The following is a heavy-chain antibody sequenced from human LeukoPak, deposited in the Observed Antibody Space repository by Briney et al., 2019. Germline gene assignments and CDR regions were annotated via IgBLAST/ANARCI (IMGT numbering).Heavy chain of an antibody. J-gene: IGHJ4*02. D-gene: IGHD6-6*01. Sequence: GGSLTLSCAASGFTLSSYSMNWVRQPPGKGLEWVSYISSSSTHIYYADSVKGGFTISRDNARNSLYLQINSLRAEDTAIYNCARSDHSSSSFDYWGQGTLVTVSS. CDR1: GFTLSSYS. CDR2: ISSSSTHI. V-gene: IGHV3-21*01. CDR3: ARSDHSSSSFDY.